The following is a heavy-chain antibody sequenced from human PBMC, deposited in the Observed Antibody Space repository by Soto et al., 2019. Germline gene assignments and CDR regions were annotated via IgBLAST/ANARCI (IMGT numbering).Heavy chain of an antibody. CDR2: IWYDGSNK. V-gene: IGHV3-33*01. J-gene: IGHJ4*02. Sequence: QVQLVESGGGVVQPGRSLRLSCAASGFTFSSYGMHWVRQAPGKGLEWVAVIWYDGSNKYYADSVKGRFTISRDNSKNPLYLQMNSLRSEDTAVYYCAREARNGNYVVHYWGQGTLVTVSS. D-gene: IGHD1-7*01. CDR3: AREARNGNYVVHY. CDR1: GFTFSSYG.